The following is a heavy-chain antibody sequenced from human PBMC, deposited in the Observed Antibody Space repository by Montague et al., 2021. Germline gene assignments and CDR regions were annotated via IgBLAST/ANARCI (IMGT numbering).Heavy chain of an antibody. CDR3: ARASFGGPGD. D-gene: IGHD3-16*01. CDR1: GFTVSGSF. Sequence: SLRLSCAASGFTVSGSFLTWVRQPLGKGLEWVSLIYSGGSTSYAASVEGRFTISRDNSKNTLYLQMNGLRAADTAVYYCARASFGGPGDWGQGTLVTVSS. V-gene: IGHV3-53*01. J-gene: IGHJ4*01. CDR2: IYSGGST.